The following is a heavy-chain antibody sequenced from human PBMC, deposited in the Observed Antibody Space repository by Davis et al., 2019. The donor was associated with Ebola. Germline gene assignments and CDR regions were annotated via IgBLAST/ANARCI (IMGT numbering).Heavy chain of an antibody. CDR2: ISGSGGST. V-gene: IGHV3-23*01. CDR3: ARGVYWFDP. CDR1: GFTFSSYA. D-gene: IGHD6-13*01. Sequence: GESLKISCAASGFTFSSYAMSWVRQAPGKGLEWVSAISGSGGSTCYADSVKGRFTISRDNAKNTLYLQMNSLRAEDTAVYYCARGVYWFDPWGQGTLVTVSS. J-gene: IGHJ5*02.